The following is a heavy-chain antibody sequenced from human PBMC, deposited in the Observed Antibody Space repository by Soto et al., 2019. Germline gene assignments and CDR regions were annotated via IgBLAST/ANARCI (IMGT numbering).Heavy chain of an antibody. CDR2: VYYTSRT. CDR1: GGSFKSGSYY. Sequence: PSETLSLTCTVSGGSFKSGSYYWSWVRQPPGKGLECVGYVYYTSRTSYSPSLKRRVTISADTSKNQFSLILSSVTTADTAVYYCARDYGYFDHWGQGYLVTVSS. D-gene: IGHD3-10*01. J-gene: IGHJ4*02. CDR3: ARDYGYFDH. V-gene: IGHV4-61*01.